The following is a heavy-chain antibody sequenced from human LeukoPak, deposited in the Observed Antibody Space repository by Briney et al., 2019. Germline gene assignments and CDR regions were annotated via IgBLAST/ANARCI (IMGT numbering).Heavy chain of an antibody. CDR3: SRGPIQLWVHNAMDV. V-gene: IGHV3-49*04. D-gene: IGHD1-1*01. CDR2: IRSKAYGGTT. Sequence: GGSLRLSCTPFGFTFGDHAMSWVRQAPGKGLEWVGFIRSKAYGGTTEYAASVKGRSTISRDDSKSIAYLQMNSLITDDTAVYYCSRGPIQLWVHNAMDVWGQGTTVTVSS. CDR1: GFTFGDHA. J-gene: IGHJ6*02.